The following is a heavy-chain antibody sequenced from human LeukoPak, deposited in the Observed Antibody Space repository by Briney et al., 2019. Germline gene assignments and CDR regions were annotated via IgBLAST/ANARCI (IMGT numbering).Heavy chain of an antibody. CDR1: GFTFSSYE. Sequence: PGGSLRLSCAASGFTFSSYEMNWVRQAPGKGLEWVSYISSSGSTIFYADSVKGRFTISRDNAKNSLYLQMNSLRAEDTAVYYCARGVYYGMDVWGKGTTVTVSS. J-gene: IGHJ6*04. CDR2: ISSSGSTI. V-gene: IGHV3-48*03. CDR3: ARGVYYGMDV.